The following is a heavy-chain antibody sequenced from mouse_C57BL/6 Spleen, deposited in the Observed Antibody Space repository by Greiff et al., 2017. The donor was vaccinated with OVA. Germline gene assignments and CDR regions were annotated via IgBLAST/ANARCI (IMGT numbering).Heavy chain of an antibody. V-gene: IGHV14-4*01. J-gene: IGHJ4*01. CDR1: GFNIKDDY. CDR2: IDPENGDT. D-gene: IGHD5-1*01. CDR3: TVLPRDY. Sequence: VQLKPSGAELVRPGASVQLSCTASGFNIKDDYMHWVKQRPEQGLEWIGWIDPENGDTEYASKFQGKATITADTSSNTAYLQLSSLTSEDTAVYYCTVLPRDYWGQGTSVTVSS.